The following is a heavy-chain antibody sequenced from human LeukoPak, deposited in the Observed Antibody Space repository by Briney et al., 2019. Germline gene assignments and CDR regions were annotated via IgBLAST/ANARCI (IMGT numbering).Heavy chain of an antibody. Sequence: QSGGSLRLSCAASGFTVSSNYMSWVRQAPGKGLEWVSVIYSGGSTYYADSVKGRFTISRDNSKNTLYLQMNSLRAEDTAVYYCARGPPDGYSLNFDYWGQGTLVTVSS. J-gene: IGHJ4*02. CDR2: IYSGGST. CDR1: GFTVSSNY. D-gene: IGHD5-24*01. CDR3: ARGPPDGYSLNFDY. V-gene: IGHV3-53*01.